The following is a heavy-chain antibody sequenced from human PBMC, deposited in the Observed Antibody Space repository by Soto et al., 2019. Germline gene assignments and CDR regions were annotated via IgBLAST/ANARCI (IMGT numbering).Heavy chain of an antibody. CDR3: ARLASGPPAGNYFDY. CDR2: IYYSGST. J-gene: IGHJ4*02. Sequence: QLQLQESGPGLVKPSETLSLTCTVSGGSISSSSYYWGWIRQPPGKGLEWIGSIYYSGSTYYNPSLKSRVTLSVDTSKNHFSLKLSSVTAADTAVYYCARLASGPPAGNYFDYWGQGTLVTVSS. CDR1: GGSISSSSYY. V-gene: IGHV4-39*01. D-gene: IGHD2-15*01.